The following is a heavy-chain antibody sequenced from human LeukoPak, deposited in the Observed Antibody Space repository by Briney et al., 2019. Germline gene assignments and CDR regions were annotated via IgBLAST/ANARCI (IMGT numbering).Heavy chain of an antibody. V-gene: IGHV1-69*05. CDR3: ARSSDTAMVTYGNFDY. CDR1: GGTFSSYA. Sequence: SAKDSCKASGGTFSSYAISWGPQAPGQGLEWMGGTMPSLGTANYAQKFQGRVTITTDEPTSPPYMALSSLRSEDTAVYYCARSSDTAMVTYGNFDYWGQGTLVTVSS. CDR2: TMPSLGTA. J-gene: IGHJ4*02. D-gene: IGHD5-18*01.